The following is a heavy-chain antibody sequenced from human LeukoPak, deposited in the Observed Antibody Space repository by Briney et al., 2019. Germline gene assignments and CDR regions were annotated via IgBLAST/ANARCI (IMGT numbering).Heavy chain of an antibody. CDR1: GFTFSNAW. Sequence: PGGSLRLSCAASGFTFSNAWMSWVRQAPGKGLEWVGRIKSKTDGGTTDYAAPVKGRFTISRDDSKNTLYLQMNSLRAEDTAVYYCARDRGIAAALDYWGQGTLVTVSS. V-gene: IGHV3-15*01. J-gene: IGHJ4*02. CDR2: IKSKTDGGTT. CDR3: ARDRGIAAALDY. D-gene: IGHD6-13*01.